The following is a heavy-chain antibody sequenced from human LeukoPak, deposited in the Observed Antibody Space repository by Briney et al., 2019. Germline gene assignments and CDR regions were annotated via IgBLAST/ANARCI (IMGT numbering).Heavy chain of an antibody. Sequence: GGSLRLSCAASGFTFSSYAMSWVRQAPGKGLEWVSNISGSGGSTYYADSVKGRITISRDNAKNSLYLQMNSLRAEDTAVYYCARDGPDFWSGSYDYWGQGTLVTVSS. CDR1: GFTFSSYA. CDR3: ARDGPDFWSGSYDY. CDR2: ISGSGGST. V-gene: IGHV3-23*01. J-gene: IGHJ4*02. D-gene: IGHD3-3*01.